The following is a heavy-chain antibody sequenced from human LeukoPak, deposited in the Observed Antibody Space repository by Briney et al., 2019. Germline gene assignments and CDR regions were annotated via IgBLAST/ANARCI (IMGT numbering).Heavy chain of an antibody. J-gene: IGHJ4*02. CDR2: ISGTGGST. CDR3: ARAESHRGPDY. V-gene: IGHV3-23*01. D-gene: IGHD3-10*01. CDR1: GFTFSSYA. Sequence: GGSLRLSCAASGFTFSSYAMSWVRQAPGKGLEWVSTISGTGGSTYYADSVKGQFTISRDNSKNTLYLQMNSLRAEDTAVYYCARAESHRGPDYWGQGTLVTVSS.